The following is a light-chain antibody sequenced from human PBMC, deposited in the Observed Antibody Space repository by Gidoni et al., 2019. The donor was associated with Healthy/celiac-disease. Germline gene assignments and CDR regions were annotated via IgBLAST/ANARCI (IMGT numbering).Light chain of an antibody. CDR2: WAS. CDR1: QSVLYSSNNKNY. V-gene: IGKV4-1*01. CDR3: QQYYSTPSGVT. J-gene: IGKJ5*01. Sequence: DIVMTQSPDSLAVSLGERATINCKSSQSVLYSSNNKNYLAWYQQKPGQPPKLLIYWASTRESGVPDRFSGSGSGTDFTLTISSLQAEEVAVYYCQQYYSTPSGVTFGQGTRLEIK.